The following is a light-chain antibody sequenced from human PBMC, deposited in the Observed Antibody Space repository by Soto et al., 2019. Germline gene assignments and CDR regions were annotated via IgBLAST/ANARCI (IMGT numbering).Light chain of an antibody. CDR1: RSDVGAYNY. CDR2: EVS. Sequence: VLTQPPSPSGSPGQSVTISSTGNRSDVGAYNYVSWYQQLPGKAPKLIIYEVSKRPSGVPDRFSGSKSGNTAPLTVSGLQAEDEADYYCTSYAGTYSFFYVFGTGTKVTVL. V-gene: IGLV2-8*01. CDR3: TSYAGTYSFFYV. J-gene: IGLJ1*01.